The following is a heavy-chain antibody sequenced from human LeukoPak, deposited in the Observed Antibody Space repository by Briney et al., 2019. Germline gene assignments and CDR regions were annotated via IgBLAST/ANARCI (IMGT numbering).Heavy chain of an antibody. J-gene: IGHJ4*02. D-gene: IGHD3-22*01. V-gene: IGHV3-74*01. Sequence: GGSLRLSCAASGFTFNNYWMHWVRQAPGKGLVWVSRINGDGSSTTYADSVKGRFTISRDNAKNTLYLQMNGLRAEDTALYYCARYATGGYFDSRGQGTLVTVSP. CDR2: INGDGSST. CDR3: ARYATGGYFDS. CDR1: GFTFNNYW.